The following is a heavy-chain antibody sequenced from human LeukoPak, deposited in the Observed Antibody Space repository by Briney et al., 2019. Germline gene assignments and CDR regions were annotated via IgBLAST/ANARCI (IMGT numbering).Heavy chain of an antibody. CDR1: GFTFDDYA. CDR2: ISWHSGSI. Sequence: GRSLRVSCAASGFTFDDYAMHWVRQAPGKGLERGSGISWHSGSIGYADSVKGLLPISRDNAKNSLYLQMNSLRAEDTAFYYCAKDGSYYKLFDYWGQGTLVIVSS. D-gene: IGHD1-26*01. V-gene: IGHV3-9*01. J-gene: IGHJ4*02. CDR3: AKDGSYYKLFDY.